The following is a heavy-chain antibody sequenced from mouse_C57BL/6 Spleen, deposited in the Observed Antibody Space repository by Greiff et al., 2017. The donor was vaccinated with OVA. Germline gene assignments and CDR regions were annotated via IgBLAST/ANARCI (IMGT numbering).Heavy chain of an antibody. V-gene: IGHV1-82*01. CDR3: ARGSSHCDD. Sequence: QVQLQQSGPELVKPGASVKLSCKASGYAFSSSWMNWVQQTPGKGLEWIGRIYPGAGDTNYNGKFKGKATLTADKSSSTAYMQLSSLTSEDSAVYFCARGSSHCDDWGQGTTLTVSS. CDR2: IYPGAGDT. J-gene: IGHJ2*01. CDR1: GYAFSSSW. D-gene: IGHD6-1*01.